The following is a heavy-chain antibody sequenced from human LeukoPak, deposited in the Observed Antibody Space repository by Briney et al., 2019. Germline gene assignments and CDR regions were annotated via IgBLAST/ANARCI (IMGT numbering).Heavy chain of an antibody. CDR2: ISSSSRYT. V-gene: IGHV3-11*05. Sequence: GGSLRLSCAASGFTFSDYYMSWIRQAPGKGLEWVSNISSSSRYTNYADSVKGRFTISRDNAKNSLYLQINSLRAEDTAVYYCARDFTSDYDILTGYSPYYFDYWGQGTLVTVSS. CDR1: GFTFSDYY. D-gene: IGHD3-9*01. CDR3: ARDFTSDYDILTGYSPYYFDY. J-gene: IGHJ4*02.